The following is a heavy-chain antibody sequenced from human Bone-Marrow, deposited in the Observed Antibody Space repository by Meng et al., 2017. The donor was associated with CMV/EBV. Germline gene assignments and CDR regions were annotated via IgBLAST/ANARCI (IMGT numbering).Heavy chain of an antibody. Sequence: GGSLRLSCAASGFTFDDYGMSWVRQAPGKGLEWVSGINWNGVSTGYADSVKGRFTISRDNAKNSLYLQMNSLRAEDTALYYCARGSKAFGVVIIGYFDYWGQGTLVTVSS. V-gene: IGHV3-20*04. D-gene: IGHD3-3*01. J-gene: IGHJ4*02. CDR2: INWNGVST. CDR3: ARGSKAFGVVIIGYFDY. CDR1: GFTFDDYG.